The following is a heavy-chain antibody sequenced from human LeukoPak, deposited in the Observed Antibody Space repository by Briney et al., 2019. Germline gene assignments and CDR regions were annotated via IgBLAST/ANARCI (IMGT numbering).Heavy chain of an antibody. CDR3: ARAGSGSAFDI. CDR1: GFTLSSYD. J-gene: IGHJ3*02. V-gene: IGHV3-13*04. D-gene: IGHD3-10*01. Sequence: HSGGSLRLSCAASGFTLSSYDMHWVRQTTGKGLEWVSSVGTAGDTYYLGSVKGRFTISREKAKNSLYLHMNSLRAGDTAVYYCARAGSGSAFDIWGQGTKVTVSS. CDR2: VGTAGDT.